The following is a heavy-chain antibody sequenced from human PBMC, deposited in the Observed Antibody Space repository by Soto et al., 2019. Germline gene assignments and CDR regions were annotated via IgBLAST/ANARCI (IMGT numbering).Heavy chain of an antibody. CDR3: AKDTDSGSPSFFYMDA. CDR2: IRGSGGRT. D-gene: IGHD3-10*01. Sequence: GGSLRLSCAASGFTFYNYAMNWVRQAPGKGLEWVSIIRGSGGRTFYADSVKGRFTISRDNSKNTVYLQMNSLTAEDTALYYCAKDTDSGSPSFFYMDAWGKGTTVTVSS. J-gene: IGHJ6*03. CDR1: GFTFYNYA. V-gene: IGHV3-23*01.